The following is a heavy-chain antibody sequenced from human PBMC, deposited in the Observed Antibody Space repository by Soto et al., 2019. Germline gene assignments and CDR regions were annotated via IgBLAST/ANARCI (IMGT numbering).Heavy chain of an antibody. V-gene: IGHV3-33*01. J-gene: IGHJ4*02. CDR3: ARDLGYYDSSGH. CDR1: GFTFSTYG. Sequence: GGSLRLSCAASGFTFSTYGMHWVRQAPGKGLEWVAVIWYDGSNKYYADSVKGRFTISRDNSKNTLYLQMNSLRAEDTAVYYCARDLGYYDSSGHWGQGTLVTVSS. CDR2: IWYDGSNK. D-gene: IGHD3-22*01.